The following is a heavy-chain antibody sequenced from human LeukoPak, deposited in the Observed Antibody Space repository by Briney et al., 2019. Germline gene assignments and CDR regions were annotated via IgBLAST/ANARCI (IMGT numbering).Heavy chain of an antibody. Sequence: GGSLRLSCAASGFTFSSYAMSWVRQAPGKGLEWVSSISVSGATTYYADSVKGRFTISRDNSKNTLYLQMNSLRAEDTAVYYCAEDPKSNIYSYGSDYFDYWGQGTLVTVSS. V-gene: IGHV3-23*01. CDR2: ISVSGATT. CDR3: AEDPKSNIYSYGSDYFDY. J-gene: IGHJ4*02. D-gene: IGHD5-18*01. CDR1: GFTFSSYA.